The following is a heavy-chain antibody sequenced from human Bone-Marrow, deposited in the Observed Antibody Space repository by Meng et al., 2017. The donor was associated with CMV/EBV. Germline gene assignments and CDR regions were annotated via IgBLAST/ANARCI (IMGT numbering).Heavy chain of an antibody. J-gene: IGHJ4*02. CDR1: GFTFSSYG. Sequence: GESLKISCAASGFTFSSYGMHWVRQAPGKGLECVAVISYDGSNKYYADSVKGRFTISRDNSKNMLYMQMNSLRAEDTAVYYCAKDKGLRFLECFSVGGQGTLVTVSS. CDR3: AKDKGLRFLECFSV. CDR2: ISYDGSNK. D-gene: IGHD3-3*01. V-gene: IGHV3-30*18.